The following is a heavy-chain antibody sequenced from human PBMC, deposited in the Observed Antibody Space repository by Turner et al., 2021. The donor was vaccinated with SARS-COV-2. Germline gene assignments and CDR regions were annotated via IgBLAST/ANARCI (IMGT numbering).Heavy chain of an antibody. V-gene: IGHV3-23*01. D-gene: IGHD3-22*01. J-gene: IGHJ4*02. CDR2: ISGSGGST. CDR3: AKNEMAMIVVVITLFDY. Sequence: EVQLLESGGVLLQPGGSLILSCAASGVTFSSYAMSWVRQAPGKGLEWVSVISGSGGSTYYADTVKGRFTISRDNSKNTLYLQMNSLRAEDTAVYYCAKNEMAMIVVVITLFDYWGQGTLVTVSS. CDR1: GVTFSSYA.